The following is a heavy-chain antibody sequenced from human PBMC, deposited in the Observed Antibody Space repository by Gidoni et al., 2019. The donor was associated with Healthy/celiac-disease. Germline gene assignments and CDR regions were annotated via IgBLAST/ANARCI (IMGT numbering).Heavy chain of an antibody. V-gene: IGHV2-26*01. CDR3: ERIGKGYDFWSGYFVENWFDP. D-gene: IGHD3-3*01. CDR1: GFSLSTARMG. CDR2: IFSNDEK. Sequence: QVTLKESGPVLVKPTETLTLTCTVSGFSLSTARMGVSWIRQPPGKALEWLAHIFSNDEKSYSTSLKSRLTISKDTSKSQVVLTMTNMDPVDTATYYCERIGKGYDFWSGYFVENWFDPWGQGTLVTVSS. J-gene: IGHJ5*02.